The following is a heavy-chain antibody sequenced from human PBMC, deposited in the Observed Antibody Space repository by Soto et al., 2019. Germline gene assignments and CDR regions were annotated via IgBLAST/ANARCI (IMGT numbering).Heavy chain of an antibody. J-gene: IGHJ6*02. CDR2: IDPSDSYT. Sequence: PGESLKISCKGSVYSFTSYWISWVRQMPGKGLEWMGRIDPSDSYTNYSPSFQGHVTISADKSISTAYLQWSSLKPSDTAMYCCARPNSSSWHLESYGMDVWGQGTTVTVSS. D-gene: IGHD6-13*01. V-gene: IGHV5-10-1*01. CDR3: ARPNSSSWHLESYGMDV. CDR1: VYSFTSYW.